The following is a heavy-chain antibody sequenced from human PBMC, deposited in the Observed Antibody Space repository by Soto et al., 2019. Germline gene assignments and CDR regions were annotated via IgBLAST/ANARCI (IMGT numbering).Heavy chain of an antibody. J-gene: IGHJ6*02. CDR2: IWYDGSNK. CDR1: GFTFSSYG. CDR3: ARGLLLPAAYYYYYGKDV. D-gene: IGHD2-2*01. V-gene: IGHV3-33*01. Sequence: PGGSLRLSCAASGFTFSSYGMHWVRQAPGKGLEWVAVIWYDGSNKYYADSVKGRFTISRDNSKNTLYLQMNSLRAEDTAVYYCARGLLLPAAYYYYYGKDVWGQGTTVTVSS.